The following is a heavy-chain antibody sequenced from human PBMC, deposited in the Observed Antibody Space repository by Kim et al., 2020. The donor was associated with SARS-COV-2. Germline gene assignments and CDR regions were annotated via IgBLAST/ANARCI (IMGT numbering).Heavy chain of an antibody. CDR3: ARVVWGSYRYYFDY. CDR1: GGSFSGYY. J-gene: IGHJ4*02. CDR2: INHSGST. D-gene: IGHD3-16*02. V-gene: IGHV4-34*01. Sequence: SETLSLTCAVYGGSFSGYYWSWIRQPPGKGLEWIGEINHSGSTNYNPSLKSRVTISVDTSKNQFSLKLSSVTAADTAVYYCARVVWGSYRYYFDYWGQGTLVTVSS.